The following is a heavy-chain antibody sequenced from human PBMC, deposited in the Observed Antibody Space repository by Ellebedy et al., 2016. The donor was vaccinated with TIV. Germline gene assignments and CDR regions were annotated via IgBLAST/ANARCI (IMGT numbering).Heavy chain of an antibody. Sequence: MPSETLSLTFGVSGGSISSSNWWSWVRQPPGKGLEWIGEFYHIGSTNYNPSLKSRVTISVDKSKNQFSLKLSSVTAADTAVYYCARELVAGRVFDYWGQGTLVTVSS. CDR3: ARELVAGRVFDY. D-gene: IGHD6-19*01. CDR1: GGSISSSNW. V-gene: IGHV4-4*02. J-gene: IGHJ4*02. CDR2: FYHIGST.